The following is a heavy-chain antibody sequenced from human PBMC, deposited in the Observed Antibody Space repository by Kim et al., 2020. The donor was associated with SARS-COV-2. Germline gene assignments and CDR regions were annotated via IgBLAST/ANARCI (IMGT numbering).Heavy chain of an antibody. Sequence: ASVKVSCKASGYTFTSYGISWVRQAPGQGLEWVGWISAYDGNTIYAQKVKGRVTMTTDTSTSTAYMELRSLRSDDTAVYYCTREMSLGYCSTTSCYDFDY. CDR1: GYTFTSYG. CDR3: TREMSLGYCSTTSCYDFDY. CDR2: ISAYDGNT. V-gene: IGHV1-18*04. D-gene: IGHD2-2*01. J-gene: IGHJ4*01.